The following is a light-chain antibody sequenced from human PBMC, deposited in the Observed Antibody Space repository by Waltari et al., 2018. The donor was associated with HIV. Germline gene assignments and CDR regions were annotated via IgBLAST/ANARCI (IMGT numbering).Light chain of an antibody. V-gene: IGKV1-5*03. Sequence: DIQMTQSPSTLSASIWDRVTITCRASKNIRDWLAWYQQKPGEAPKLLIYKASVLHTGVPSRFSGSGSGTDFTLTITNLQPDDFATYLCQQYETSWTFGQGTKVEMK. CDR3: QQYETSWT. CDR2: KAS. J-gene: IGKJ1*01. CDR1: KNIRDW.